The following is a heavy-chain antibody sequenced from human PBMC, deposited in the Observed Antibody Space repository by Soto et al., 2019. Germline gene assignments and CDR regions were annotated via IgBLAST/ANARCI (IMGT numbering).Heavy chain of an antibody. CDR3: ARAGHYDSGGLIMDV. J-gene: IGHJ6*02. CDR2: IIPIFGTA. D-gene: IGHD3-22*01. V-gene: IGHV1-69*13. Sequence: ASVKVSCKASGGTFSSYAISWVRQAPGQGLEWMGGIIPIFGTANYAQRFQGRVTITADESTSTAYMELSSLRSEDTAVYYCARAGHYDSGGLIMDVWGQGTTVTVSS. CDR1: GGTFSSYA.